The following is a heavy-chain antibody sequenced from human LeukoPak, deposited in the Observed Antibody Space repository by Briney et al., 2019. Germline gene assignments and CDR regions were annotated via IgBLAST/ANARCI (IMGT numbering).Heavy chain of an antibody. CDR3: ARMEVPAANYYYYGMDV. V-gene: IGHV1-8*01. J-gene: IGHJ6*02. CDR2: MNPNSGNT. D-gene: IGHD2-2*01. Sequence: ASVKVSCKASGYTFTSYDINWVRQATGQGLEWMGWMNPNSGNTGYAQKFQGRVTMTRNTSISTAYMELSSLRSEDTAVYYCARMEVPAANYYYYGMDVWGQGTTVTVSS. CDR1: GYTFTSYD.